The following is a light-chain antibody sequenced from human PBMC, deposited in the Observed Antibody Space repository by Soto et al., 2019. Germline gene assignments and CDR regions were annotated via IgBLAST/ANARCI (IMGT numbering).Light chain of an antibody. J-gene: IGKJ1*01. CDR1: QSVSSS. CDR2: GAS. Sequence: EVVMTQSPATLSMSPGERATLSCRASQSVSSSLAWYQQKPGQAPRLLSYGASTRAMGIPDRFSGSGSETEFTLTISSLQAEEFAIYYCQQYNNWWTFGQGTKVEIK. CDR3: QQYNNWWT. V-gene: IGKV3-15*01.